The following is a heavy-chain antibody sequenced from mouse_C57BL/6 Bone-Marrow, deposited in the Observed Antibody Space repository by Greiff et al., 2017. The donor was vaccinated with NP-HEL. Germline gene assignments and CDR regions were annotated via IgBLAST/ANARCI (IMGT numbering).Heavy chain of an antibody. D-gene: IGHD2-4*01. V-gene: IGHV5-16*01. Sequence: EVKLVESEGGLVQPGSSMKLSCTASGFTFSDYSMAWVRQVPEKGLEWVANINYDGSSTYYLDSLKSRFIISRDNAKNIIYLQMSSLKSEDTTTYYCAREGGLRRRTYAMDYWGQGTSVTVSS. CDR1: GFTFSDYS. J-gene: IGHJ4*01. CDR3: AREGGLRRRTYAMDY. CDR2: INYDGSST.